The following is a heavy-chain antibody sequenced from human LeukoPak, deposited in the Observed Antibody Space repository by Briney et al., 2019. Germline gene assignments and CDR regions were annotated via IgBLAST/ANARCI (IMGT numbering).Heavy chain of an antibody. CDR3: TRDPVRELLWFGESLDY. CDR2: IRSKAYGGTT. J-gene: IGHJ4*02. Sequence: PGGSLRLSCTAAGFTLGDYAMSWFRQAPGKGLEWVGFIRSKAYGGTTEYAASVKGRFTISRDDSKSIAYLQMNSLKTEDTAVYYCTRDPVRELLWFGESLDYWGQGTLVTVSS. CDR1: GFTLGDYA. V-gene: IGHV3-49*03. D-gene: IGHD3-10*01.